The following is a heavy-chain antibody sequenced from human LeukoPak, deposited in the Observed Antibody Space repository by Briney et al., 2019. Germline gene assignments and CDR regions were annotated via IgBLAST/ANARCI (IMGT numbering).Heavy chain of an antibody. J-gene: IGHJ3*02. CDR2: INHSGST. D-gene: IGHD1-14*01. CDR1: GGSFSGYC. CDR3: ARHEWGITNAFDI. Sequence: PSETLSLTCAVYGGSFSGYCWSWIRQPPGKGLEWIGEINHSGSTNYNPSLKSRVTISVDTSKKQFSLKLRSVTAADTAVYYCARHEWGITNAFDIWGQVTMVTVSS. V-gene: IGHV4-34*01.